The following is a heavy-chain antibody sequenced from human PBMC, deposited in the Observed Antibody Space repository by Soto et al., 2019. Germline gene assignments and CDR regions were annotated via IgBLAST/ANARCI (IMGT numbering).Heavy chain of an antibody. D-gene: IGHD3-3*01. CDR2: ISNNGDTA. J-gene: IGHJ4*02. CDR3: AKSRGFRVAIVTLLDS. Sequence: EVQLLESGGGLVQPGGSLTLSCATSGFTFSSYAMVWVRQAAEKGLEWVASISNNGDTAYYADSVKGRFTISRGNSENTRYLQMNGLTAEDTALYFCAKSRGFRVAIVTLLDSWGQGTQVNVSS. V-gene: IGHV3-23*01. CDR1: GFTFSSYA.